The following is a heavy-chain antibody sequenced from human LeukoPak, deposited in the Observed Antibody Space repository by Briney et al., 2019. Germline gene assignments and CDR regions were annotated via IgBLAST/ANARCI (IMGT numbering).Heavy chain of an antibody. CDR1: GFTFGSYW. Sequence: GGSLRLSCAASGFTFGSYWMSWVRPVPGKGQEWVANIKQDGSEKYYVDSVKGRFTISRDNAKNSLYLQMNSLRAEDTAVYYCARDIYSGSYRLDAFDIWGQGTMVTVSS. V-gene: IGHV3-7*01. CDR3: ARDIYSGSYRLDAFDI. CDR2: IKQDGSEK. J-gene: IGHJ3*02. D-gene: IGHD1-26*01.